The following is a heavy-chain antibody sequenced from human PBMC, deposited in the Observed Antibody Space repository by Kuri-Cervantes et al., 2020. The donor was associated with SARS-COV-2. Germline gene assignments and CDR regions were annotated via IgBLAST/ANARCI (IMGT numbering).Heavy chain of an antibody. CDR2: INSDGRSA. CDR1: GFTFSNYW. CDR3: AKPGPGIAVAGGAFDI. D-gene: IGHD6-19*01. J-gene: IGHJ3*02. Sequence: GGSLRLSCAASGFTFSNYWMHWVRQPPGKGLVWVSRINSDGRSATYADSVKGRFTISRDNAKNTLYLQMNSLRAEDTAVYYCAKPGPGIAVAGGAFDIWGQGTMVTVSS. V-gene: IGHV3-74*01.